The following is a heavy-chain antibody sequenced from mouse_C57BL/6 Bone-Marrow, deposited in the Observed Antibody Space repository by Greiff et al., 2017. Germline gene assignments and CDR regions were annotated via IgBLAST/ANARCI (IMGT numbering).Heavy chain of an antibody. CDR2: IYPSDSET. D-gene: IGHD2-5*01. Sequence: VQLQQPGAELVRPGSSVKLSCKASGYTFTSYWMDWVKQRPVQGLEWIGNIYPSDSETHYNQKFKDKATLTVDKSSSPAYMQLSSLTSEDSAVYYCARSIVKYFDVWGTGATVTVSS. CDR3: ARSIVKYFDV. V-gene: IGHV1-61*01. CDR1: GYTFTSYW. J-gene: IGHJ1*03.